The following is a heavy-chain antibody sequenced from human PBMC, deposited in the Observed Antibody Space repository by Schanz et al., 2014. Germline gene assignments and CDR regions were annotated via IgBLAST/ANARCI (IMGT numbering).Heavy chain of an antibody. CDR3: ARDMGYCSGGSCLTFDY. CDR1: GFTFSTYA. Sequence: EVQLLDSGGGLVQPGGSLRLSCAASGFTFSTYAMSWVRQAPGKGLEWVSAISGSGGSTYYADSVKGRFTISRDNSKNTLYLQMNTLRAEDTAVYYCARDMGYCSGGSCLTFDYWGQGTLVTVSS. V-gene: IGHV3-23*01. J-gene: IGHJ4*02. D-gene: IGHD2-15*01. CDR2: ISGSGGST.